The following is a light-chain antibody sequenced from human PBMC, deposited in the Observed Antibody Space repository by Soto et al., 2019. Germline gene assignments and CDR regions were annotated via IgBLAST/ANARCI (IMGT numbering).Light chain of an antibody. CDR3: QKYNSAPWT. J-gene: IGKJ1*01. V-gene: IGKV1-27*01. CDR1: QGISNH. Sequence: DIQMTQSPSSLSASVGDRVTITCRAIQGISNHLAWYQQKPGKVPKLLIYAASTLQSGVPSRFSGSGSGTDFTLTISSLQPEDVATYYCQKYNSAPWTFGQGTKVEIK. CDR2: AAS.